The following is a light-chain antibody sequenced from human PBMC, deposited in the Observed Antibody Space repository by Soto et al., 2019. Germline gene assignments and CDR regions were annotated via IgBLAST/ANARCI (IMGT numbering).Light chain of an antibody. CDR1: QSVSSSY. Sequence: PGERVTLSCRASQSVSSSYLAWYQQKPGQAPRLLIYGASNRATGIPDRFSGSGSGTDFTLTISRLEPEDFAVYYCKQYGSSPLTFGGGTKVDIK. J-gene: IGKJ4*01. CDR3: KQYGSSPLT. CDR2: GAS. V-gene: IGKV3-20*01.